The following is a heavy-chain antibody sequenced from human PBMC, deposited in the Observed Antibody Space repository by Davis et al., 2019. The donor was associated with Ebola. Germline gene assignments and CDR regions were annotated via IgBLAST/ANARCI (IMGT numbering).Heavy chain of an antibody. V-gene: IGHV4-34*01. CDR1: GGSFSGYY. CDR2: INHSGST. Sequence: PSETLSLTCAVYGGSFSGYYWSWIRQPPGKGLEWIGEINHSGSTNYNPSLKSRVTISVDTSKNQFSLKLSSVTAADTAVYYCARMWGDYPFDYWGQGTLVTVSS. CDR3: ARMWGDYPFDY. D-gene: IGHD3-16*01. J-gene: IGHJ4*02.